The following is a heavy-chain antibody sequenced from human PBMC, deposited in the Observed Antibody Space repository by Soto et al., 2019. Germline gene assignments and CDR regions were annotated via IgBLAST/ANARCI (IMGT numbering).Heavy chain of an antibody. J-gene: IGHJ3*01. CDR2: LYSGGST. CDR3: AARPLLPGAP. CDR1: GFTFTGND. V-gene: IGHV3-53*01. Sequence: EVQLVESGGGLIQPGGSLRLSCAASGFTFTGNDMNWVRQAPGKGLEWVSLLYSGGSTYYADSVKGRFTISRDNSNNTLYRHMSSLRAEDTAMYYCAARPLLPGAPWGQGTMVTVSS. D-gene: IGHD3-22*01.